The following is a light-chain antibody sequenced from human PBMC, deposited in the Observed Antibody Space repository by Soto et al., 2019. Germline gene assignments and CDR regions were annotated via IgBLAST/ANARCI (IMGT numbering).Light chain of an antibody. V-gene: IGKV3-20*01. CDR3: QQYGNSPIT. Sequence: EIGLTQSPGTLSVSPGERATLSCRASQSVSSSYLAWYQQKPGQAPRLLIYGASSRATGIPDRFSGSGSGTDFTLTISRLEPEDFAVYYCQQYGNSPITFGQGTRLEIK. CDR1: QSVSSSY. J-gene: IGKJ5*01. CDR2: GAS.